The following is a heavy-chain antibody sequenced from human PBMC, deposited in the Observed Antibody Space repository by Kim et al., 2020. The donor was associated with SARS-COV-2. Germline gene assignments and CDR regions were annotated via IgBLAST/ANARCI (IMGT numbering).Heavy chain of an antibody. CDR3: ARVGYIGGWGAFDI. Sequence: ASVKVSCKASGYTFSGYYIHWVRQAPGQGLEWVGRINPNSGNTNYAQNFQGRVTMTRDTSISTTYMELTRLTSDDTGVFYCARVGYIGGWGAFDIWGQGTMVTVSS. CDR2: INPNSGNT. CDR1: GYTFSGYY. D-gene: IGHD6-19*01. J-gene: IGHJ3*02. V-gene: IGHV1-2*05.